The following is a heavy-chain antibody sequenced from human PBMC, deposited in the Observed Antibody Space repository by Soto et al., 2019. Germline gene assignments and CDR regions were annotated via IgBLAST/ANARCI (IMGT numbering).Heavy chain of an antibody. J-gene: IGHJ5*02. CDR2: INPKSGET. Sequence: QVQLVQSGAEVKKPGASVKVSCKASGYTFTGYYMHWVRQAPGQGLEWMGWINPKSGETYYAQKFQGRVTMTRDTSITTAYMDMARLTPYAKAVYYCARDPRGGQYYEGGGYYYTGGAWVDPWGQGTLVPVSS. CDR3: ARDPRGGQYYEGGGYYYTGGAWVDP. V-gene: IGHV1-2*02. D-gene: IGHD3-22*01. CDR1: GYTFTGYY.